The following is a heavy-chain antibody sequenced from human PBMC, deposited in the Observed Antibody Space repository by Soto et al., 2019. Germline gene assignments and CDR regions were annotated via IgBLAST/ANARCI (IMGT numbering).Heavy chain of an antibody. J-gene: IGHJ4*02. Sequence: ASVKVSCKASGYTFTTFGISCVRQAPGQGLEWMGWISTYSGNTKSAQKVQDRLSMTIDTSTRTAYMELKSLRFDDTAVYYCEREWNYLEYWGQGTLVTVSS. D-gene: IGHD5-12*01. CDR2: ISTYSGNT. V-gene: IGHV1-18*01. CDR1: GYTFTTFG. CDR3: EREWNYLEY.